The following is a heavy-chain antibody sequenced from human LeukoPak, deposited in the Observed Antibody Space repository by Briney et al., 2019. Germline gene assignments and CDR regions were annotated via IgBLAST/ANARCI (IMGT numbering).Heavy chain of an antibody. J-gene: IGHJ4*02. CDR1: GGSISTYY. CDR3: ARNTLRYFDWASFDY. V-gene: IGHV4-4*08. D-gene: IGHD3-9*01. Sequence: SETLSLTCTLSGGSISTYYWSWIRQPPGKGLEWIGYIYHSGSTNYNPSLKSRVTISVDTSKNQFSLKLSSVTAADTAVYYCARNTLRYFDWASFDYWGQGTLVTVSS. CDR2: IYHSGST.